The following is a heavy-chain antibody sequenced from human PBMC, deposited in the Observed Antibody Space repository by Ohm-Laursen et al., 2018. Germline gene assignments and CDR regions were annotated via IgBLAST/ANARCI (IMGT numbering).Heavy chain of an antibody. CDR3: ARDNNEDGMDV. CDR2: INPSGGST. D-gene: IGHD1-1*01. V-gene: IGHV1-46*01. J-gene: IGHJ6*02. CDR1: GYTFTSYY. Sequence: ASVKVSCKVSGYTFTSYYMHWVRQAPGQGLEWMGIINPSGGSTSYAQKFQGRVTMTRDTSTSTVYMELSSLRSEDTAVYYCARDNNEDGMDVWGRGTTVTVSS.